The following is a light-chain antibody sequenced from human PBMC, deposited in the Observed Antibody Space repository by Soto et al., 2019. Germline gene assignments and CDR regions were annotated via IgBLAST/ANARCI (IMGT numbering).Light chain of an antibody. J-gene: IGLJ1*01. Sequence: QSALTQPASVSGSPGQSITISCTGTSSDVGGYNYVSWYQQHPGKAPKLMIYDVSNRPSGVSNRFSGSKSGNTASLTISGLQAEDEADYYCSSYTSSSPPYVFGTGTNVTVL. CDR1: SSDVGGYNY. CDR3: SSYTSSSPPYV. V-gene: IGLV2-14*01. CDR2: DVS.